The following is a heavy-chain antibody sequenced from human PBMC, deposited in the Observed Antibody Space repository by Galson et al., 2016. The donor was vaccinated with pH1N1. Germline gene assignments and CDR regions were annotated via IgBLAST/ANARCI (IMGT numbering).Heavy chain of an antibody. D-gene: IGHD3-3*01. Sequence: SVKVSCKASGYTFTSSYLHWVRQAPGQGLEWMGIINPSGGTTSYAQKFQGRVTMTRDTSTSKLYMELSSLRPEDTAVYYCARDQNHDYDFWSSGNAFDMWGQGTLVTVSS. J-gene: IGHJ3*02. CDR1: GYTFTSSY. CDR2: INPSGGTT. V-gene: IGHV1-46*01. CDR3: ARDQNHDYDFWSSGNAFDM.